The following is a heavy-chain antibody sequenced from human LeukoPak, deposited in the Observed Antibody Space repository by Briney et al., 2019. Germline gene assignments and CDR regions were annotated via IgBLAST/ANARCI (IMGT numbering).Heavy chain of an antibody. Sequence: GGSLRLSCAASGLTFSNYWMSWVRQAPGKGLEWVANIKVDGSEKYYVDSVKGRFTISRDNAKNSLYLQMNSLRAEDTALYYCARDTVGVTDYWGQGTLVTVSS. J-gene: IGHJ4*02. CDR3: ARDTVGVTDY. V-gene: IGHV3-7*01. CDR1: GLTFSNYW. D-gene: IGHD1-26*01. CDR2: IKVDGSEK.